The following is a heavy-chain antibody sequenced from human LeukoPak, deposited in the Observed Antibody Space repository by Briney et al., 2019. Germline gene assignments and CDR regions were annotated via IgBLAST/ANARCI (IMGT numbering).Heavy chain of an antibody. D-gene: IGHD6-19*01. CDR1: GGSISSYY. V-gene: IGHV4-59*08. J-gene: IGHJ5*02. Sequence: SETLSLTCTVSGGSISSYYWSWIRQPPGKGLEWIGYIYYSGSTNYNPSLKSRVTISLDTSKNQFSLKLSSVTAADTAVYYCARRRSARGWYTEWFDPWGQGTLVTVSS. CDR3: ARRRSARGWYTEWFDP. CDR2: IYYSGST.